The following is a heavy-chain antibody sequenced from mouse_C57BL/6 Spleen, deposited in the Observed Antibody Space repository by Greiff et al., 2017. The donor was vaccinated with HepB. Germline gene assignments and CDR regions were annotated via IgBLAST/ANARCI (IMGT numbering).Heavy chain of an antibody. D-gene: IGHD1-1*01. CDR2: INPNYGTT. J-gene: IGHJ4*01. CDR3: ARSDYYGSSEAMDY. V-gene: IGHV1-39*01. Sequence: EVQLVESGPELVKPGASVKISCKASGYSFTDYNMNWVKQSNGKSLEWIGVINPNYGTTSYNQKFKGKATLTVDQSSSTAYMQLNSLTSEDSAVYYCARSDYYGSSEAMDYWGQGTSVTVSS. CDR1: GYSFTDYN.